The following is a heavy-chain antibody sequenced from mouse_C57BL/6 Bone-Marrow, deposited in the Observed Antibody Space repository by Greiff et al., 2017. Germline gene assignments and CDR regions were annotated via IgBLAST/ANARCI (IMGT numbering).Heavy chain of an antibody. J-gene: IGHJ1*03. D-gene: IGHD2-3*01. V-gene: IGHV5-9-1*02. CDR1: GFTFSSYA. CDR2: FSSGGDYI. Sequence: EVQGVESGAGLVKPGGSLKLSCEASGFTFSSYAMSWVRQTPEKRLEWVAYFSSGGDYIYYADTVKGRFTLSRDNARNTLYLQMSSLKSADTAMYYCTRGDGYPHWYFDVWGTGTTVTVSS. CDR3: TRGDGYPHWYFDV.